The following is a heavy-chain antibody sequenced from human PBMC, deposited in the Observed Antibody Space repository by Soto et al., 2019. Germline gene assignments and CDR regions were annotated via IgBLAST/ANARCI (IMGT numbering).Heavy chain of an antibody. CDR2: IYYSGST. CDR1: GGSVSSNIYY. CDR3: TRGYDYDSGGYLFDY. J-gene: IGHJ4*02. V-gene: IGHV4-31*03. D-gene: IGHD3-22*01. Sequence: SETLSLTCSVSGGSVSSNIYYWTWIRQHPGKGPEWIGHIYYSGSTYYNPSLKSRVTISLDMSKNQFSLKLTSVSAADTAVYYCTRGYDYDSGGYLFDYWGQGTLVTVSS.